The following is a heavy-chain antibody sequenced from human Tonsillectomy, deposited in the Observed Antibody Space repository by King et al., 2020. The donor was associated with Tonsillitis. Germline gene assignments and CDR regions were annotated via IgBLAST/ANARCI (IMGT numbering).Heavy chain of an antibody. Sequence: QLQESGPGLVKPSETLSLTCTVSGVSIRNYYWSWIRQPPGKGLELIGYVYYSGYTNCNPSLKSRVTISVDTSKNQFSLKLSSVRAADTAVYHCARFGLGDYYYGMDVWGQGTTVTVSS. CDR3: ARFGLGDYYYGMDV. D-gene: IGHD3-16*01. CDR2: VYYSGYT. CDR1: GVSIRNYY. J-gene: IGHJ6*02. V-gene: IGHV4-59*01.